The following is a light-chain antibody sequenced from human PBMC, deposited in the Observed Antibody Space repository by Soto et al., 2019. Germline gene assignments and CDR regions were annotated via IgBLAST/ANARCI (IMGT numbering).Light chain of an antibody. CDR3: QQSESTPPT. CDR2: WAS. Sequence: DIVMTQSPDALAVSLGERATINCKSSQSVLYSSNNKNYLAWYQQRPGQPPKLLIYWASTRESGVPDRFSGSGSGTDFPLTITSLQAEDVAVYYCQQSESTPPTFGQGTKLEIK. J-gene: IGKJ2*01. CDR1: QSVLYSSNNKNY. V-gene: IGKV4-1*01.